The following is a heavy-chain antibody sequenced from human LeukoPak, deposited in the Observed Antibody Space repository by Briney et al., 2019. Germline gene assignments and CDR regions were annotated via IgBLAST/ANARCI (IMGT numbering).Heavy chain of an antibody. CDR3: ARELGYCSGGSCYPVAHAFDI. Sequence: GGSLRLSCAASGFTFSSYGMHWVRQAPGKGLEWVAVISYDGSNKYYADSVKGRFTISRDNSKNTLYLQMNSLRAEDTAVYYCARELGYCSGGSCYPVAHAFDIWGQGTMVTVSS. D-gene: IGHD2-15*01. J-gene: IGHJ3*02. CDR2: ISYDGSNK. V-gene: IGHV3-30*03. CDR1: GFTFSSYG.